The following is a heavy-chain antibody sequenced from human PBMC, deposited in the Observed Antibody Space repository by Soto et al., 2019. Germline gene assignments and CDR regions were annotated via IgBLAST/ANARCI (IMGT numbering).Heavy chain of an antibody. CDR1: GGSISSGDYY. V-gene: IGHV4-30-4*01. Sequence: QVQLQESGPGLVKPSQTLSLTCTVSGGSISSGDYYWSWIRQPPGKGLEWIGYIYYSGSTYYNPSLKSRVTISVDTSKNQFSLKLSSVTAADTAVYYCARGYCSSTSCPINWFDPWGQGTLVTVSS. CDR2: IYYSGST. CDR3: ARGYCSSTSCPINWFDP. D-gene: IGHD2-2*01. J-gene: IGHJ5*02.